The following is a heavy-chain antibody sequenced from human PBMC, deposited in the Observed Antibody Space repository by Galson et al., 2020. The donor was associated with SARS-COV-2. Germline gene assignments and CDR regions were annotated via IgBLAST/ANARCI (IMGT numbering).Heavy chain of an antibody. D-gene: IGHD5-18*01. CDR3: ARASYGSGHNYYYYYGMDV. Sequence: SETLSLTCTVSGGSISSYYWSWIRQPPGKGLEWIGYIYYSGSTNYNPSLKSRVTISVDTSKNQFSLKLSSVTAADTAVYYCARASYGSGHNYYYYYGMDVWGQGTTVTVSS. J-gene: IGHJ6*02. CDR1: GGSISSYY. CDR2: IYYSGST. V-gene: IGHV4-59*01.